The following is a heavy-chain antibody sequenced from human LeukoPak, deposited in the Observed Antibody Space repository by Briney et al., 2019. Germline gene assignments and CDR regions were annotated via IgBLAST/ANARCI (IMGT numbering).Heavy chain of an antibody. J-gene: IGHJ4*02. CDR3: AKSGLNRFDY. CDR1: GFTFSNYA. D-gene: IGHD2-15*01. V-gene: IGHV3-23*01. Sequence: GGSLRLSCAASGFTFSNYAMSWVRQSPGKGLEWVSNISGSGSGGGTYYADSVKGRFTISRDNSKNTLYLQMNSLRAEDTAVYYCAKSGLNRFDYWGQGTLVTVSS. CDR2: ISGSGSGGGT.